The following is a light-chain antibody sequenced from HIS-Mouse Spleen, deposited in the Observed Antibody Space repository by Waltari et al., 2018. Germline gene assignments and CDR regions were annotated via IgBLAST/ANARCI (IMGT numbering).Light chain of an antibody. CDR2: EDS. J-gene: IGLJ2*01. CDR3: YSTDSSGNHRV. CDR1: ALPKQY. Sequence: SYELTQPPSVSVSPGHTARITCSGDALPKQYAYWYQQKSGQAPVLVIYEDSKRPSGIPGRFSGSSSGTMATLTISGAQVEDEADYYCYSTDSSGNHRVFGGGTKLTVL. V-gene: IGLV3-10*01.